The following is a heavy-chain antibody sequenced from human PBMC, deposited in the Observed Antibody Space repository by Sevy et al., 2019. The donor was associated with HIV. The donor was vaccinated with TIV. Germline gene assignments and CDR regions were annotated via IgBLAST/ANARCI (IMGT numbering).Heavy chain of an antibody. Sequence: GGSLRLSCKVTGLTSGAFAMSWVRQTPGKGLEWISSISGSGGLTHYAYSVKGRFTISRDKSKGTVDLEMNSLRGDDTAVYYCAKPNWNFRADWFDTWGQGTLVTVSS. J-gene: IGHJ5*02. D-gene: IGHD1-7*01. V-gene: IGHV3-23*01. CDR2: ISGSGGLT. CDR1: GLTSGAFA. CDR3: AKPNWNFRADWFDT.